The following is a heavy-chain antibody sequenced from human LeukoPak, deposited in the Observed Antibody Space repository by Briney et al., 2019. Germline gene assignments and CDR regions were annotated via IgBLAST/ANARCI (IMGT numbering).Heavy chain of an antibody. CDR3: AKDHSGSYKRDWFDP. CDR1: GFTFRSYA. CDR2: ISGSGGST. D-gene: IGHD1-26*01. V-gene: IGHV3-23*01. Sequence: GGSLRLSCAASGFTFRSYAMSWVRQAPGKGLAWVSAISGSGGSTYYADSVKGRFTISRDNSKNTLYLQMNSLRAEDTAVYYCAKDHSGSYKRDWFDPWGQGTLVTVSS. J-gene: IGHJ5*02.